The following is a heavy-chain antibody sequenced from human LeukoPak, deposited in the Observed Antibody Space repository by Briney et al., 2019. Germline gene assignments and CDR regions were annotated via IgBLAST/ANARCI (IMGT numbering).Heavy chain of an antibody. D-gene: IGHD4-17*01. Sequence: GGSLRLSCAASGFTFSSYAMHRVRQAPGKGLEWVSSINDAGSHIYYTDSVKGRFTISRDNAKNSLYLQMNSLRAEDSALYYCARDPAHYLRYGYFDYWGQGTLVTVSS. CDR1: GFTFSSYA. CDR2: INDAGSHI. J-gene: IGHJ4*02. V-gene: IGHV3-21*01. CDR3: ARDPAHYLRYGYFDY.